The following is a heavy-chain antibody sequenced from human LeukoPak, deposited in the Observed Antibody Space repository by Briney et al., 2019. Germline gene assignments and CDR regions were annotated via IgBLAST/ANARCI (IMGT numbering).Heavy chain of an antibody. CDR1: DFSFQSFP. V-gene: IGHV3-23*01. J-gene: IGHJ6*02. D-gene: IGHD1/OR15-1a*01. CDR2: IGHDGRNI. Sequence: GGSLRLSCAASDFSFQSFPMIWVRQAPGKGLEWVSVIGHDGRNIHYADSVKGRFTISRDNSRKTLYLQMTSLRAEDTALYFCANYQQRPPPMDFWGQGTTVTVSS. CDR3: ANYQQRPPPMDF.